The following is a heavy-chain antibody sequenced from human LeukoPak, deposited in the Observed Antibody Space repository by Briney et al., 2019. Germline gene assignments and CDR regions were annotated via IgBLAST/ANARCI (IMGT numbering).Heavy chain of an antibody. Sequence: GGSLRLSCAPSGFTFSDYYMSWIRQAPGKGPGWVSYISSSSSYTNYADSVKGRFTISRDNAKNSLYLQMNSLRAEDTAVYYCARTPGTYYYGSGRPEDFDYWGQGTLVTVSS. CDR1: GFTFSDYY. CDR3: ARTPGTYYYGSGRPEDFDY. CDR2: ISSSSSYT. J-gene: IGHJ4*02. V-gene: IGHV3-11*06. D-gene: IGHD3-10*01.